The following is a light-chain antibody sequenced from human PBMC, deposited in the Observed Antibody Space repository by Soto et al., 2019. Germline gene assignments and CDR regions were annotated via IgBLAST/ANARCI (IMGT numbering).Light chain of an antibody. V-gene: IGLV2-14*01. J-gene: IGLJ3*02. CDR3: CSYTRTATPWV. CDR2: EVT. CDR1: DSDVGAYNF. Sequence: QSALTQPASASGSLGQSITIPCTGSDSDVGAYNFVSWYQQRPGTAPKLIIYEVTGRPSGVSSRFSGSKSGNTASLNISGLQAEYEADYHCCSYTRTATPWVFGGGTKLTVL.